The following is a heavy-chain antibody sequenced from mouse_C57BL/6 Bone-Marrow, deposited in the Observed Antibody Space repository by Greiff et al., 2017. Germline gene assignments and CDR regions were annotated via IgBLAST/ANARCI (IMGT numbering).Heavy chain of an antibody. CDR1: GFSLTSYG. D-gene: IGHD2-3*01. J-gene: IGHJ1*03. CDR3: ARHGYYGYWYFDV. V-gene: IGHV2-6-1*01. Sequence: QVQLKESGPGLVAPSQSLSITCTVSGFSLTSYGVHWVRQPPGTGLEWLVVIWSDGSTTYNSALKSRLSISKDNSKSQVFLKMNSLQTDDTAMYYCARHGYYGYWYFDVWGTGTTVTVSS. CDR2: IWSDGST.